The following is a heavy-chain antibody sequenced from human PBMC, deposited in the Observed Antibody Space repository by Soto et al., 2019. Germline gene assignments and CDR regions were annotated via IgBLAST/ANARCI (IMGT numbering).Heavy chain of an antibody. J-gene: IGHJ6*02. CDR1: GFTFSSYG. CDR2: ISYDGSNK. CDR3: AKDLRRYSYDDYYYYYGMDV. V-gene: IGHV3-30*18. D-gene: IGHD5-18*01. Sequence: GGSLRLSCAASGFTFSSYGMHWVRQAPGKGPEWVAVISYDGSNKYYADSVKGRFTISRDNSKNTLYLQMNSLRAEDTAVYYCAKDLRRYSYDDYYYYYGMDVWGQGTTVTVSS.